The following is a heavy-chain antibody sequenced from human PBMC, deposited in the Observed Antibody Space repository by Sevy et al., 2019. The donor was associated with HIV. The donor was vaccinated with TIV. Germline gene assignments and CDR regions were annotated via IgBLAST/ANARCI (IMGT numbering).Heavy chain of an antibody. V-gene: IGHV3-23*01. Sequence: GGSLRLSCAASGFPFSSYAMSWVRQAPGKGLEWVSAIGGSGVSTYYADSVKGRFTISRDNSKNTLYLQMNSLRDEDTAVYYCAKDRAAMVGDAFDIWGQGTMVTVSS. D-gene: IGHD5-18*01. CDR2: IGGSGVST. J-gene: IGHJ3*02. CDR1: GFPFSSYA. CDR3: AKDRAAMVGDAFDI.